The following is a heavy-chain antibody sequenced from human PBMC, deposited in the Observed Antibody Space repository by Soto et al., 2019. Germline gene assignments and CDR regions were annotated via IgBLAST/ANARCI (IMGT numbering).Heavy chain of an antibody. J-gene: IGHJ6*02. Sequence: PWESLKISCKVSGYSFTSYWICWVRQMPGKGLEWMGIIYPGDSDTRYSPSFQGQVTISADKSISTAYLQWSSLKASDTAMYYCARRSIAARYYYYGMDVWGQGTTVTVSS. CDR3: ARRSIAARYYYYGMDV. CDR2: IYPGDSDT. V-gene: IGHV5-51*01. D-gene: IGHD6-6*01. CDR1: GYSFTSYW.